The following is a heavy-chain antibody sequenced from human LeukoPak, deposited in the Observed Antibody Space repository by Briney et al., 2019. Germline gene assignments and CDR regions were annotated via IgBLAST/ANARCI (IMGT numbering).Heavy chain of an antibody. Sequence: GGSLSLSRVASGFNLRNDWMDWVHPAAGKGLEWVGHIKSKLYGGPTEYAAPVRGRFTVSRDDSKDTLYLQRSSLKIEFPAVFYCIAVFDS. CDR1: GFNLRNDW. CDR2: IKSKLYGGPT. CDR3: IAVFDS. V-gene: IGHV3-15*01. J-gene: IGHJ5*01.